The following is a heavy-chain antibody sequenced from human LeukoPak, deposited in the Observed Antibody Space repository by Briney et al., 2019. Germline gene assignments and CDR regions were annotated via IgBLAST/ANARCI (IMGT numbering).Heavy chain of an antibody. CDR3: ARETVDTAFDY. CDR2: IKQDGSEK. Sequence: GGSLRLSCAASGFTFSSYWMTWVRQAPGKGLEWVANIKQDGSEKYYVDSVKGRFTISRDSAKSSLYLQTNSLRAEDTAVYYCARETVDTAFDYWGQGTLVTVSS. V-gene: IGHV3-7*01. D-gene: IGHD5-18*01. J-gene: IGHJ4*02. CDR1: GFTFSSYW.